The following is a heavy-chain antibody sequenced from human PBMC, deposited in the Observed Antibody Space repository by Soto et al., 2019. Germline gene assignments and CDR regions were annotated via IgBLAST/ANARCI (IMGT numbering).Heavy chain of an antibody. J-gene: IGHJ6*03. CDR1: GYTVTIYG. CDR3: ALGIVVVPAAMPDYYYYMDV. D-gene: IGHD2-2*03. Sequence: ASVKVSCKASGYTVTIYGISGVRQAPGQGLEWMGWISAYNGNTNYAQKLQGRVTMTTDTSTSTAYMELRSLRSDDTAVYYCALGIVVVPAAMPDYYYYMDVWGKGTTVTVSS. V-gene: IGHV1-18*01. CDR2: ISAYNGNT.